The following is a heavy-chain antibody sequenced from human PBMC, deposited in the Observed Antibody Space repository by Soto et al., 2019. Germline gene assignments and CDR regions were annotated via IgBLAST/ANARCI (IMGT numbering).Heavy chain of an antibody. CDR2: IYHSGST. CDR3: ARDGNALSSTSLTYYYYGMDV. Sequence: QVQLQESGPGLVKPSETLSLTCAVSGYSISSGYYWGWIRQPPGKGLEWIGSIYHSGSTYYNPSLKSRVTISVDTSKNQFSLKLSSVTAADTAVYYCARDGNALSSTSLTYYYYGMDVWGQGTTVTVSS. V-gene: IGHV4-38-2*02. CDR1: GYSISSGYY. D-gene: IGHD2-2*01. J-gene: IGHJ6*02.